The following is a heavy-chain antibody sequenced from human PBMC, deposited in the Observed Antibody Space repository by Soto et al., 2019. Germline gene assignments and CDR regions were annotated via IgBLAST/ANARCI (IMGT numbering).Heavy chain of an antibody. CDR2: ISGSGGST. D-gene: IGHD5-12*01. J-gene: IGHJ4*02. CDR3: AKDLGYSGYDLRGSFDY. Sequence: GGSLRLSCAASGFTFSSYAMSWVRQAPGKGLEWVSAISGSGGSTYYADSVKGRFTISRDNSKNTLYLQMNSLRAEDTAVYYCAKDLGYSGYDLRGSFDYWGQGTLVTVS. CDR1: GFTFSSYA. V-gene: IGHV3-23*01.